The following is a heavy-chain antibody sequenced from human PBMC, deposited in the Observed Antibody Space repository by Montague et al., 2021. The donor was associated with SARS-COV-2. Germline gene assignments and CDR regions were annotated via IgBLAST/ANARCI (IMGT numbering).Heavy chain of an antibody. CDR1: GDSIITGHYY. CDR3: ARAVNGGGRINGWDS. D-gene: IGHD4-23*01. J-gene: IGHJ4*02. CDR2: IYYSGTS. Sequence: SETLSLTCTVSGDSIITGHYYWSWIRQPPGKGLEWIGNIYYSGTSYYNPSLQSRVTISPDTSKNQFSLMLTSVTAADTAMYFCARAVNGGGRINGWDSWGQGALVTVSS. V-gene: IGHV4-39*07.